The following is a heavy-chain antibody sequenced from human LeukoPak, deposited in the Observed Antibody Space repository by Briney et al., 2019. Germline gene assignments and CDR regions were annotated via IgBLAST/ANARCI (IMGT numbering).Heavy chain of an antibody. D-gene: IGHD5/OR15-5a*01. J-gene: IGHJ4*02. CDR3: ARVSVCPRCHFDY. Sequence: GGSLRLSSAASGFTFSSYWMHWVRQAPGKGLLWVTRISLDGSSPIYADSVNGRFPISRDNPKNTLYLQMNSLRPDDTAVYYFARVSVCPRCHFDYWGQGTLVTVSS. CDR1: GFTFSSYW. CDR2: ISLDGSSP. V-gene: IGHV3-74*01.